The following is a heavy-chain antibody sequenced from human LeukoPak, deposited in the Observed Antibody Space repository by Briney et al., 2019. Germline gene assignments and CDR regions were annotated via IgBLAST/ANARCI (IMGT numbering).Heavy chain of an antibody. J-gene: IGHJ4*02. D-gene: IGHD1-26*01. V-gene: IGHV1-2*02. CDR1: GYTFTGYY. CDR2: INPNSGGT. CDR3: ARDIKWELLIDY. Sequence: ASVKVSCKACGYTFTGYYMHWVRQAPGQGLESMGWINPNSGGTNYAQKFQGRVTMTRDTSISTAYMELSRLRSDDMAVYYCARDIKWELLIDYWGQGTLVTVSA.